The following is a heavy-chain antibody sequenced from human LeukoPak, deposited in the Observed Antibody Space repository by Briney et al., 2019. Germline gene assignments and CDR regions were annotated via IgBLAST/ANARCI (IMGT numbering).Heavy chain of an antibody. D-gene: IGHD5-24*01. V-gene: IGHV4-30-4*08. J-gene: IGHJ6*02. CDR1: GGSISSGDYY. CDR2: IYYSGST. CDR3: AREERGTDTTDYYYGMDV. Sequence: SQTLSLTCTVSGGSISSGDYYWSWIRQPPGKGLEWNGYIYYSGSTYYNPSINSRVIISVDTSKNQFSLKLSSVTAADTAVYYCAREERGTDTTDYYYGMDVWGQGTTVTVSS.